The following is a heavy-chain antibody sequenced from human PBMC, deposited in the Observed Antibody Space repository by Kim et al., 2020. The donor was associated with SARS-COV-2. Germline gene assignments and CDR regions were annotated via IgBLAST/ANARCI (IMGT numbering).Heavy chain of an antibody. Sequence: SETLSLTCTVSGGSISSSSYYWGWIRQPPGKGLEWIGSIYYSGSTYYNPSLKSRVTISVDTSKNQFSLKLSSVTAADTAVYYCARPECRNRGCDRGTRFDYWGQGTLVTVSS. CDR2: IYYSGST. J-gene: IGHJ4*02. V-gene: IGHV4-39*01. CDR1: GGSISSSSYY. D-gene: IGHD3-16*02. CDR3: ARPECRNRGCDRGTRFDY.